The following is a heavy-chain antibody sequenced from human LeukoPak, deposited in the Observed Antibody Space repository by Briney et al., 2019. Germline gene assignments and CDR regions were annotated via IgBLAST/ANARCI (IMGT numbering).Heavy chain of an antibody. J-gene: IGHJ4*02. V-gene: IGHV1-69*04. Sequence: SVKVSCKASGGTFSSYAISWVRQAPGQGLEWMGRIIPILGIANYAQKFQGRVTITADKSTSTAYMELSSLRSEDTAVYYCAREIAAQAPFDYWGQGTLVTVSS. CDR3: AREIAAQAPFDY. CDR1: GGTFSSYA. CDR2: IIPILGIA. D-gene: IGHD6-6*01.